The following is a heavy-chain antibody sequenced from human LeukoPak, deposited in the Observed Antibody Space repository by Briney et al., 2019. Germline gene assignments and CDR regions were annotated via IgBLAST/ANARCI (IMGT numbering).Heavy chain of an antibody. V-gene: IGHV1-46*01. J-gene: IGHJ2*01. CDR1: GYTFTSCY. Sequence: GASVKVSCKASGYTFTSCYMHWVRQAPGQGLEWMGIINPSGGSTSYAQKFQGRVTMTRDMSTSTVYMELSSLRSEDTAVYYCARGVGSWYFDLWGRGTLVTVSS. D-gene: IGHD3-10*01. CDR3: ARGVGSWYFDL. CDR2: INPSGGST.